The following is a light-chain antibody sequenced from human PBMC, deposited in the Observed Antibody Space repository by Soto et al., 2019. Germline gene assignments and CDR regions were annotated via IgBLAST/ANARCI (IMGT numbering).Light chain of an antibody. CDR2: LAS. Sequence: DIVMTQSPLSLPVTPGEPASISCRSSQSLLHSNGYTYLDWYLQKPGQSPQLLIYLASNRASGVSDRVSGSGSGTDFTLKISRVEAEDVGVYYCKQTLQTPTFGQGTRLEIK. CDR3: KQTLQTPT. CDR1: QSLLHSNGYTY. J-gene: IGKJ5*01. V-gene: IGKV2-28*01.